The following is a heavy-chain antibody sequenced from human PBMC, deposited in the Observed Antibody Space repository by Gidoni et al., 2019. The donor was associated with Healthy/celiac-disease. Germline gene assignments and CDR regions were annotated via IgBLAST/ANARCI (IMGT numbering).Heavy chain of an antibody. CDR1: GFTFSSYS. CDR3: ARDSASMVAY. Sequence: EVQLVESGGGLVKPGGSLSLPCAASGFTFSSYSMNWVRQAPGKGLEWVSYISSSSSYIYYADSVKGRFTISRDNAKNSLYLQMNSLRAEDTAVYYCARDSASMVAYWGQGTLVTVSS. V-gene: IGHV3-21*01. J-gene: IGHJ4*02. CDR2: ISSSSSYI. D-gene: IGHD2-21*01.